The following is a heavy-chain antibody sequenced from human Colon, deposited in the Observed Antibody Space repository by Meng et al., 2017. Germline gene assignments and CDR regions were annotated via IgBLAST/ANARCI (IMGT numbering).Heavy chain of an antibody. Sequence: SETLSLTCAVYGGSFSGYYWSWIRQPPGKGLEWIGEINHSGSTNYNPSLKSRVTISVDTSNNQFSLKLRSVPAADPAVYSCARRYSSSWYPPNWFDPWGQGTLVTVSS. CDR2: INHSGST. J-gene: IGHJ5*02. V-gene: IGHV4-34*01. D-gene: IGHD6-13*01. CDR3: ARRYSSSWYPPNWFDP. CDR1: GGSFSGYY.